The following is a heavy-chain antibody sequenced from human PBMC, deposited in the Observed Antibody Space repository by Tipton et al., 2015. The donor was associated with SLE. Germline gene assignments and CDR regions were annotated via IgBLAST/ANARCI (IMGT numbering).Heavy chain of an antibody. Sequence: TLSLTCTVSGGSISSYYWSWIRQPPGKGLEWIGYIYYSGSTNYNPSLKSRVTISVDTSKNQFSLKLSSVTAADTAVYYCARGRTYYDFWSGYYNAYYGMDVWGQGTTVTVSS. V-gene: IGHV4-59*12. CDR3: ARGRTYYDFWSGYYNAYYGMDV. D-gene: IGHD3-3*01. CDR1: GGSISSYY. CDR2: IYYSGST. J-gene: IGHJ6*02.